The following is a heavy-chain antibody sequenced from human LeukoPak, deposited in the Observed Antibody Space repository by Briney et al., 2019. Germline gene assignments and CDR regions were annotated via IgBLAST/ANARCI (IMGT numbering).Heavy chain of an antibody. D-gene: IGHD3-22*01. CDR3: ARDSPLSPHYYDSSGGDY. CDR2: IYTSGST. CDR1: GGSISSYY. Sequence: SETLSLTCTVSGGSISSYYWSWMRQPAGKGLEWIGRIYTSGSTNYNPSLKSRVTMSVDTSKNQFSLKLSSVTAADTAVYYCARDSPLSPHYYDSSGGDYWGQGTLVTVSS. V-gene: IGHV4-4*07. J-gene: IGHJ4*02.